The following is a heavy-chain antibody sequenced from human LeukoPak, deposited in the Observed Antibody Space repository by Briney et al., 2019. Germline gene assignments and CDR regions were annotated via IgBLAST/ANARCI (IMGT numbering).Heavy chain of an antibody. V-gene: IGHV3-23*01. CDR2: VTGDGFTT. CDR3: AKDSPLVGYTRDWSSNSFDY. Sequence: GGSLRLSCAASGFTFTYSAMSWVRQAPGKGLEWVSTVTGDGFTTYYGNSVKGRFTISRDNSKNTVYLQLNRLRADDTAVYYCAKDSPLVGYTRDWSSNSFDYWGQGTLVTVSS. D-gene: IGHD2-2*02. J-gene: IGHJ4*02. CDR1: GFTFTYSA.